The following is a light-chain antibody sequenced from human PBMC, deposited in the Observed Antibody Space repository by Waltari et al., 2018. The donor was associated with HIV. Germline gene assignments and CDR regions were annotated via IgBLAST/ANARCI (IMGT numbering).Light chain of an antibody. V-gene: IGKV3-15*01. CDR1: QSVSSN. CDR2: GAS. J-gene: IGKJ1*01. CDR3: QQENNWGT. Sequence: EIVMTQSPATLSVSPGERATLSCRASQSVSSNLAWYQQKPGQAPRLLSDGASTRATGSPARGSVRGAGTEFTRTSSSWQAEEGAGEDGQQENNWGTFGQGTKVEIK.